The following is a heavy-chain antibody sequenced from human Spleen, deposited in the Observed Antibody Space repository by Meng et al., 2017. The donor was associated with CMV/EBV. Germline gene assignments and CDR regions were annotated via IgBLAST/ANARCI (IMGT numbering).Heavy chain of an antibody. V-gene: IGHV4-34*01. CDR2: INHRGST. CDR1: GGSFSGYH. D-gene: IGHD3-3*01. J-gene: IGHJ5*02. Sequence: YGGSFSGYHWSGLRQPPGKGLEWIGEINHRGSTNYHPSLKSRLTISVDTSKNQFSLKLSSVTAADTAMYYCARGAYYDFWSSYKRFDPWGQGTLVTVSS. CDR3: ARGAYYDFWSSYKRFDP.